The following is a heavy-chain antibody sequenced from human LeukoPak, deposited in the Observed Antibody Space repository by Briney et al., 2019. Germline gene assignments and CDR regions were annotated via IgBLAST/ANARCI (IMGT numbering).Heavy chain of an antibody. Sequence: ASVKVSCKASGGTFSSYAISWMRQAPGQGLEWMGGIIPIFGTANYAQKFQGRVTITADESTSTAYMELSSLRSEDAAVYYCARGWLAETAVVTPYNYWGQGTLVTVSS. CDR2: IIPIFGTA. CDR1: GGTFSSYA. V-gene: IGHV1-69*13. CDR3: ARGWLAETAVVTPYNY. D-gene: IGHD4-23*01. J-gene: IGHJ4*02.